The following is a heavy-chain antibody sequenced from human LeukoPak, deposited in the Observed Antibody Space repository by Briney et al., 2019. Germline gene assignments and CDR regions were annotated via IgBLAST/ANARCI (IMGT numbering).Heavy chain of an antibody. CDR3: TTGITMVRGVTPSTFDY. V-gene: IGHV3-15*01. Sequence: GRSLRLSCAAPGFTFSNAWVSRVRQAPGKGLEWVGRIKSKTDGGTTDYAAPVKGRFTISRDDSKNTLYLQMNSLKTEDTAVYYCTTGITMVRGVTPSTFDYWGQGTLVTVSS. CDR1: GFTFSNAW. CDR2: IKSKTDGGTT. D-gene: IGHD3-10*01. J-gene: IGHJ4*02.